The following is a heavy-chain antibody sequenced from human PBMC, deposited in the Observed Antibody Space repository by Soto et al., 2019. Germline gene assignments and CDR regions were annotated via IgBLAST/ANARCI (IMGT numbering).Heavy chain of an antibody. V-gene: IGHV3-30*18. CDR3: AKDHGHSSSSGANGMDV. Sequence: QVQLVESGGGVVQPGRSLRLSCADSGFTFSSYGMHWVRQAPGKGLEWVAVISYDGSNKYYADSVKGRFTISRDNSKNTLYLQMNSLRAEDTAVYYCAKDHGHSSSSGANGMDVWGQGTTVTVSS. J-gene: IGHJ6*02. CDR1: GFTFSSYG. D-gene: IGHD6-6*01. CDR2: ISYDGSNK.